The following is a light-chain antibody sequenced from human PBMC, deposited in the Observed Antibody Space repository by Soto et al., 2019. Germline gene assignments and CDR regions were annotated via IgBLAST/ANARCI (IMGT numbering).Light chain of an antibody. CDR1: QTVGNN. J-gene: IGKJ5*01. Sequence: VMAQSPATLSLAPGDSATLSCRASQTVGNNLAWYQHRPGQAPRLLIYGASTRATGIQARFSGSGSGTDFNITISSLEPEDFAVYYCQHRSNWPPITFGQGTRLEI. V-gene: IGKV3-11*01. CDR2: GAS. CDR3: QHRSNWPPIT.